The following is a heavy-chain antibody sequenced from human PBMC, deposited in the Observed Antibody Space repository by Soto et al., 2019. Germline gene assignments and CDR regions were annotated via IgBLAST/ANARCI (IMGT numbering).Heavy chain of an antibody. J-gene: IGHJ4*02. D-gene: IGHD3-9*01. CDR1: GYTFTSYG. CDR3: ARATPSRDILTGYYTFDY. Sequence: ASVKVSCKASGYTFTSYGISWVRQAPGQGLEWMGWISAYNGNTNYAQKLQGRVTMTTDTSTSTAYMELRSLRSDDTAVYYCARATPSRDILTGYYTFDYWGQGTLVTVSS. V-gene: IGHV1-18*01. CDR2: ISAYNGNT.